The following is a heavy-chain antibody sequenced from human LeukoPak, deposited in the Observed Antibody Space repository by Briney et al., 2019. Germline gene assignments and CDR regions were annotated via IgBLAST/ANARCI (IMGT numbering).Heavy chain of an antibody. D-gene: IGHD6-19*01. CDR1: GFTFSSYA. CDR2: ISGSGGST. CDR3: AKTPDTKSGWYANWFDP. V-gene: IGHV3-23*01. J-gene: IGHJ5*02. Sequence: GGSLRLSCAASGFTFSSYAMSWVRQAPGKGLEWVSAISGSGGSTYYADSVKGRFTISRDNSKNTLYLQMNSLRAEDTAVYYCAKTPDTKSGWYANWFDPWGQGTLVTVSS.